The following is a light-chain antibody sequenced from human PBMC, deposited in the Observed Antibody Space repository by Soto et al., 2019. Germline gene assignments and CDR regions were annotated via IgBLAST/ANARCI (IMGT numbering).Light chain of an antibody. V-gene: IGLV4-69*01. CDR2: LNSDGSH. J-gene: IGLJ2*01. CDR3: QTWGTGIQV. CDR1: SGHSSYA. Sequence: QLVLTQSPSASASLGASVKLTCTLSSGHSSYAIAWHQQQPEKGPRYLMKLNSDGSHSKGDGIPDRFSGSSSGAEGYLTISSLQYEDEADYYCQTWGTGIQVFGGGTKLTVL.